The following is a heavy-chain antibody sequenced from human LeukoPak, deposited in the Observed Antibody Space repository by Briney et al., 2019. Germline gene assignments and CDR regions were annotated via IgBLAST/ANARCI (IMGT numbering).Heavy chain of an antibody. CDR1: GFTVSSNY. Sequence: PGGSLRLSCAASGFTVSSNYMSWVRQAPGKGLEWVSYISSSGSTIYYADSVKGRFTISRDNAKNSLYLQMNSLRAEDTAVYYCANLDWLLDYWGQGTLVTVSS. V-gene: IGHV3-11*04. D-gene: IGHD3-9*01. J-gene: IGHJ4*02. CDR2: ISSSGSTI. CDR3: ANLDWLLDY.